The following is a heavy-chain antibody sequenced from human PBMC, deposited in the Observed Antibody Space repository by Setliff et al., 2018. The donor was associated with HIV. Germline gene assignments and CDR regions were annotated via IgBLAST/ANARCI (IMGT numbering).Heavy chain of an antibody. CDR3: ARGIRRDMFGYYSDEYFQH. J-gene: IGHJ1*01. CDR2: INVYNGNT. V-gene: IGHV1-18*01. CDR1: SYTFTSYG. D-gene: IGHD3-22*01. Sequence: ASVKVSCKASSYTFTSYGINWVRQAPGQGLEWMGWINVYNGNTNYEQELQGRVTMTTDTSTTTAYMELRSLRSDDTAVYYCARGIRRDMFGYYSDEYFQHWGQGTLVTVSS.